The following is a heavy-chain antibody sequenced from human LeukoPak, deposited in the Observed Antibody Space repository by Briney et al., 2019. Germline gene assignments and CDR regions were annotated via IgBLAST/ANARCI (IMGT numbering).Heavy chain of an antibody. CDR2: ISYDGSNK. Sequence: GGSLRLSCAASGFTFSSNAMHWVRQAPGKGLEWVAVISYDGSNKYYADSVKGRFTISRDNSKNTLYLQMNSLRAEDTAVYYCARAPITIFGVVAHYYGMDVWGQGTTVTVSS. V-gene: IGHV3-30-3*01. CDR1: GFTFSSNA. J-gene: IGHJ6*02. D-gene: IGHD3-3*01. CDR3: ARAPITIFGVVAHYYGMDV.